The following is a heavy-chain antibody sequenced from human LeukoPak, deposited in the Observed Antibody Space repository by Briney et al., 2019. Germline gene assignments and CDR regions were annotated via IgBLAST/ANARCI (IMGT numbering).Heavy chain of an antibody. V-gene: IGHV1-2*02. D-gene: IGHD1-20*01. J-gene: IGHJ6*02. CDR2: INPNSGGT. Sequence: ASVKVSCKASGYTFTGYYMHWVRQAPGQGLEWMGWINPNSGGTNYAQKFQGRVTMTRDTSISTAYMELSRLRSDDTAVYYCARFITKLGYYYYYGMDVWGQGTTVTVSS. CDR3: ARFITKLGYYYYYGMDV. CDR1: GYTFTGYY.